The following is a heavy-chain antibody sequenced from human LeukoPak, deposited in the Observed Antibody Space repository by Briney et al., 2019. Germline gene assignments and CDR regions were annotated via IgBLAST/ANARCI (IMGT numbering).Heavy chain of an antibody. CDR2: IYTSGST. Sequence: PSQTLSLTCTVSGGSISSGDYYWSWIRQPAGKGLEWIGRIYTSGSTNHNPSLKSRVTISVDRSKNQFSLKLSSVTAADTAVYYCASSSHPTGYPYNWFDPWGQGTLVTVSS. CDR3: ASSSHPTGYPYNWFDP. J-gene: IGHJ5*02. V-gene: IGHV4-61*02. D-gene: IGHD3-9*01. CDR1: GGSISSGDYY.